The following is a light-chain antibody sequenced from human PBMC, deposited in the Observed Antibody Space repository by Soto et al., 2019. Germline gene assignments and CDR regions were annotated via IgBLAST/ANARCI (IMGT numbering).Light chain of an antibody. V-gene: IGLV3-25*02. CDR1: ALPKQH. J-gene: IGLJ2*01. Sequence: SSELTQPPSVSVSPGQTARITCSGDALPKQHAYWYQQKPGQAPILVIYKDSERPSGIPERFSGSSSGTTVTLTISGVQAEDEADYYCQSADSSGTWVFGGGTKVTVL. CDR3: QSADSSGTWV. CDR2: KDS.